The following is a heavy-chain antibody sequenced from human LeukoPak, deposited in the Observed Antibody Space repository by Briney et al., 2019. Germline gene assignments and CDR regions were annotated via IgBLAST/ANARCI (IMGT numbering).Heavy chain of an antibody. J-gene: IGHJ4*02. D-gene: IGHD7-27*01. CDR3: AKEGGDWGEGYFDY. V-gene: IGHV3-48*04. CDR2: ISSSGGTI. CDR1: GFSFSSHS. Sequence: GGSLRLSCAASGFSFSSHSMNWVRQAPGKGPEWISYISSSGGTIYYADSVKGRFTISRDNAKNSLYLQMNSLRAEDTAVYYCAKEGGDWGEGYFDYWGQGTLVTVSS.